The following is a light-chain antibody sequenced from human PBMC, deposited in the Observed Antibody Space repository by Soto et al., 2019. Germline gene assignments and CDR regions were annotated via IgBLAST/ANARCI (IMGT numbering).Light chain of an antibody. J-gene: IGKJ2*01. CDR1: QSGSSQ. CDR2: GAS. V-gene: IGKV3-20*01. CDR3: QQYDTSPHT. Sequence: EIVLTQSPGTLSLSPGESATLSCRASQSGSSQVAWYQQKPGQAPRLLIYGASSRATGIPDRFSGVGSETAFTLTISRLETEDFAVYYCQQYDTSPHTFGQGTKLEIK.